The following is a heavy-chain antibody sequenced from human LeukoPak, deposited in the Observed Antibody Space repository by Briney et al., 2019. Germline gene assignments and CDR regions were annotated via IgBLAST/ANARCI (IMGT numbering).Heavy chain of an antibody. D-gene: IGHD3-10*01. V-gene: IGHV3-33*01. CDR3: ARDRVKYGLGRNGMDV. CDR1: GFTFSSYG. CDR2: IWYDGSNK. Sequence: GSLGLSCAASGFTFSSYGMQWVRQAPGKGLKWVSVIWYDGSNKYYADSVKGRFTIARDNSKNTLYLQMNSLRAEDTAVYYCARDRVKYGLGRNGMDVWGKGTTVTVSS. J-gene: IGHJ6*04.